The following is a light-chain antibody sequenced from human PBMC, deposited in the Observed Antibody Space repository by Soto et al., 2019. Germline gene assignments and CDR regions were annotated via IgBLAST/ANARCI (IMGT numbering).Light chain of an antibody. CDR3: QQRHMWPNT. Sequence: EVVLTQSPVTLSLSPGERATLSCRASQSFRGLLAWYQQKPGQAPRLLIYDAYNRATGSSPRFSGSGSGPDFTLTISSLEPEDSAVYYCQQRHMWPNTFGQGTRLEIK. CDR2: DAY. V-gene: IGKV3-11*01. CDR1: QSFRGL. J-gene: IGKJ5*01.